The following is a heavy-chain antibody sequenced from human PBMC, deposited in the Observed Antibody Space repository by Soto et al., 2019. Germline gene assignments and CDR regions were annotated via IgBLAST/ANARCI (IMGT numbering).Heavy chain of an antibody. D-gene: IGHD3-10*01. J-gene: IGHJ6*02. CDR1: GFTFDDYA. CDR3: AKDFGPYYYGMDV. Sequence: GGSLRLSCAASGFTFDDYAMHWVRQAPGKGLEWVSGISWNSGSIGYADSVKGRSTISRDNAKNSLYLQMNSLRAEDTALYYCAKDFGPYYYGMDVWGQGTTVTVSS. CDR2: ISWNSGSI. V-gene: IGHV3-9*01.